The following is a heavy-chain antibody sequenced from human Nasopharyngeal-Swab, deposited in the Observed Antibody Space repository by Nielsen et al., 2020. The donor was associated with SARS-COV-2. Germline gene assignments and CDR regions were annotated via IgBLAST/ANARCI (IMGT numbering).Heavy chain of an antibody. D-gene: IGHD6-19*01. J-gene: IGHJ3*02. Sequence: ASVKVSCKASGYTFISYGISWVRQAPGQGLEWMGWISAYNGNTNYAQKLQGRVTMTTDTSTSTAYMELRSLRSDDTAVYYCARDAWGSGWFVDAFDIWGQGTMVTVSS. CDR3: ARDAWGSGWFVDAFDI. CDR2: ISAYNGNT. V-gene: IGHV1-18*01. CDR1: GYTFISYG.